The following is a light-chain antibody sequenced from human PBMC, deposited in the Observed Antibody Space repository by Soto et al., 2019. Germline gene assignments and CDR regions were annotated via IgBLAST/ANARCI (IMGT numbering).Light chain of an antibody. J-gene: IGKJ1*01. CDR2: DAF. V-gene: IGKV4-1*01. CDR3: QQYYSYPQT. CDR1: RVVVYSSNNKNY. Sequence: DIVMTHSPDSLSVSLGERATINCKSIRVVVYSSNNKNYLAWYQQKAGKAPKLLIYDAFNLQSGVPSRFSGSGSGTDFTLTISCLQSEDFATYYCQQYYSYPQTFGQGTKVDIK.